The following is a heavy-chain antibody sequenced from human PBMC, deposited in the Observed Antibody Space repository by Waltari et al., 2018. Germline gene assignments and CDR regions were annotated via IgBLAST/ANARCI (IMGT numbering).Heavy chain of an antibody. V-gene: IGHV3-74*01. CDR1: GFTFSSSW. CDR2: ITSDGRGT. CDR3: GRREGSVTMVRGIDY. D-gene: IGHD3-10*01. Sequence: EVQLVESGGGLVQPGGSLRLSCAASGFTFSSSWMHWVRQAPGKGLVCDSRITSDGRGTSSADSVKGQFTISRDNDKNSLYLQMNSLRAEDTAVYYCGRREGSVTMVRGIDYWGQGTLVTVSS. J-gene: IGHJ4*02.